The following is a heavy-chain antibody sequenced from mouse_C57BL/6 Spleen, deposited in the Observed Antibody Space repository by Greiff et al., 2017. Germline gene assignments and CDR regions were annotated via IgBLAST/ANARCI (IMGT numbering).Heavy chain of an antibody. V-gene: IGHV2-2*01. J-gene: IGHJ4*01. CDR3: AAHGYSSPYAMDY. CDR2: IWSGGST. CDR1: GFSFTSYG. Sequence: QVHVKQSGPGLVQPSQSLSITCTVSGFSFTSYGVHWVRQSPGKGLEWLGVIWSGGSTDYNAAFISRLSISKDNAKSQVFVKMNSLQADDTAIYYCAAHGYSSPYAMDYWGQGTSVTVSS. D-gene: IGHD2-3*01.